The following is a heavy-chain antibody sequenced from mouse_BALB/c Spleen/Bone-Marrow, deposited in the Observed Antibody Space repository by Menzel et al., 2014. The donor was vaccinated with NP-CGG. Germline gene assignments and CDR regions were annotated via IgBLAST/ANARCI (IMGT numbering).Heavy chain of an antibody. CDR1: GFTFTDNY. J-gene: IGHJ3*01. CDR3: ARDSDWFAY. CDR2: IRNKANGYTT. Sequence: VQLKDSGGGLVQPGGSLRLSCATSGFTFTDNYVTWVRQPPGKALEWLGFIRNKANGYTTEYSASVKGRFTISRDNSHSILYLQMNTLRAEDSATYYCARDSDWFAYWGQGTLVTVSA. V-gene: IGHV7-3*02.